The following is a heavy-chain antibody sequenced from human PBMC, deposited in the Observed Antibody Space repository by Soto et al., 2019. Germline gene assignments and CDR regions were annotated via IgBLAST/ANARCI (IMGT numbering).Heavy chain of an antibody. V-gene: IGHV1-69*06. J-gene: IGHJ5*02. CDR3: ARAPGITMVRGVMSWFDP. CDR2: IIPIFGTA. D-gene: IGHD3-10*01. CDR1: GGTFSSYA. Sequence: EASLKVSCKASGGTFSSYAISWVRQAPGQGLEWMGGIIPIFGTANYAQKFQGRVTITADKSTSTAYMELSSLRSEDTAVYYCARAPGITMVRGVMSWFDPWGQGTLVTVS.